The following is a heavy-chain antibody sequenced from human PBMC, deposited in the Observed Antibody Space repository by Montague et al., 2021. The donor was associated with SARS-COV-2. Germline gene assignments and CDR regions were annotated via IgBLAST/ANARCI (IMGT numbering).Heavy chain of an antibody. Sequence: SETLSLTCAVHGTSFSGYYWNWIRQPPGKGLEWIGEISHGGSTKYNPSLKSRLTISADTSKNQFSLKLTSAAAADTAAYYCARLRDGVVPSPILGVGPYYSYYYMDVWGRGTTVTVSS. CDR3: ARLRDGVVPSPILGVGPYYSYYYMDV. CDR1: GTSFSGYY. J-gene: IGHJ6*03. D-gene: IGHD3-10*01. CDR2: ISHGGST. V-gene: IGHV4-34*01.